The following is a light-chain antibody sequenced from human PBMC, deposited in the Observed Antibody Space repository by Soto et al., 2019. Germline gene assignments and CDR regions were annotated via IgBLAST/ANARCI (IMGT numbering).Light chain of an antibody. CDR2: KDS. V-gene: IGLV1-47*01. CDR1: RSNIGSSN. J-gene: IGLJ7*01. Sequence: QSVLTQPPSASGTPGQRVTISCSGSRSNIGSSNVYWYQQLPGTAPKLLIYKDSQRPSWVPDRFSGSKSGTSASLAISGLRSEDEAKYYCAAWDDSLSGAVFGGGTQLTVL. CDR3: AAWDDSLSGAV.